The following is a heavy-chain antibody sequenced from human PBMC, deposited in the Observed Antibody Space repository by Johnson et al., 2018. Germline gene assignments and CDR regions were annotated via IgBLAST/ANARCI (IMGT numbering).Heavy chain of an antibody. D-gene: IGHD3-3*01. CDR2: ISSSGSTI. J-gene: IGHJ6*03. V-gene: IGHV3-11*01. Sequence: QVQLVQSGGGLVKPGGSLRLSCAASGFTFSDYYMSWIRQAPGKGLEWVSYISSSGSTIYYADSVKGRFTISRDNAKNSLYLKMNSLRPEDTAVYYCAREAKTVLRFVDYSRDHYYMDVWGKGTTVTVSS. CDR3: AREAKTVLRFVDYSRDHYYMDV. CDR1: GFTFSDYY.